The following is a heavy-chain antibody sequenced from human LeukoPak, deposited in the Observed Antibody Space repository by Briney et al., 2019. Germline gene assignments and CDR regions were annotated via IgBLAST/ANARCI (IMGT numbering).Heavy chain of an antibody. V-gene: IGHV1-2*02. D-gene: IGHD7-27*01. Sequence: ASVKVSCKASGHTFTGYYMHWVRQAPGQGLEWMGWINPNSGGTNYAQKFQGRVTMTSDTSISTAYMELSRLRSDDTAVYYCARDPATGDNYYYYGMDVWGQGTTVTVSS. CDR3: ARDPATGDNYYYYGMDV. J-gene: IGHJ6*02. CDR1: GHTFTGYY. CDR2: INPNSGGT.